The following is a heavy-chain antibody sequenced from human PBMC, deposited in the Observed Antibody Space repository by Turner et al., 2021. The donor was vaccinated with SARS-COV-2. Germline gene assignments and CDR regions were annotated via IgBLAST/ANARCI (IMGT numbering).Heavy chain of an antibody. Sequence: QVQLQQSGPGLVKPSQTLSLTCAISGDSVPSNSAAWNWIRQSPSSGLGWLGRTYYRSKWYNDYAVSVKSRITINADTSKNQFSLQLNSVTPGDTAVYYCAREHWVDVWGSYRSTAYFDHWGQGTLVTVSS. J-gene: IGHJ4*02. V-gene: IGHV6-1*01. D-gene: IGHD3-16*02. CDR2: TYYRSKWYN. CDR3: AREHWVDVWGSYRSTAYFDH. CDR1: GDSVPSNSAA.